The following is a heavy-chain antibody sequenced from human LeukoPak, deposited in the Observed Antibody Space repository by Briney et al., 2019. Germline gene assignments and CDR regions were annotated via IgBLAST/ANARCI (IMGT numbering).Heavy chain of an antibody. CDR3: ARDRFTDSSKFDY. CDR1: GYTFTSYD. V-gene: IGHV1-18*01. J-gene: IGHJ4*02. Sequence: GASVKVSCKASGYTFTSYDINWVRQATGQGLEWMGWISAYNGNTNYAQKLQGRVTMTTDTSTSTAYMELRSLRSDDTAVYYCARDRFTDSSKFDYWGQGTLVTVSS. D-gene: IGHD6-13*01. CDR2: ISAYNGNT.